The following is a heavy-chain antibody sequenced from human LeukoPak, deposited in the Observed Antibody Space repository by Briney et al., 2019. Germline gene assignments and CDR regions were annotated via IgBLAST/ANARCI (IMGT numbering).Heavy chain of an antibody. CDR2: IYSGGDT. D-gene: IGHD2-15*01. J-gene: IGHJ3*02. Sequence: GESLRLSCAASGFTVSSNYMSWVRQAPGEGLEWLSVIYSGGDTYYAHSVKGRLTISRDNSKNTLYLQINNLRAEDTALYYCARTLVGSGLDAFDIWGQGTMVTVS. V-gene: IGHV3-66*01. CDR1: GFTVSSNY. CDR3: ARTLVGSGLDAFDI.